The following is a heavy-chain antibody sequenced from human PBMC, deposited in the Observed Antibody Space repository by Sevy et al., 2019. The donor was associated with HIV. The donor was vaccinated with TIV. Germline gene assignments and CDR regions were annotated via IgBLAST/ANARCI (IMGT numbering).Heavy chain of an antibody. J-gene: IGHJ4*02. CDR3: ATGRVWGGQDY. V-gene: IGHV1-24*01. Sequence: ASVKVSCKVSGYTLTDLSMHWVRQAPGKGLEWMGGFDSEHGETIYAQNFQGRVTMTEDTSTHTAYMELSSLKSEDTAVYYCATGRVWGGQDYWGQGTLVTVSS. CDR1: GYTLTDLS. D-gene: IGHD2-8*01. CDR2: FDSEHGET.